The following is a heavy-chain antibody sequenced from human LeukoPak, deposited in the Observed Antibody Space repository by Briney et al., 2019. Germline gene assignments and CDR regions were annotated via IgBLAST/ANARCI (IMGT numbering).Heavy chain of an antibody. D-gene: IGHD6-19*01. J-gene: IGHJ3*02. V-gene: IGHV3-21*01. CDR1: GFTFSSFT. CDR2: ISNSGDYI. Sequence: PGGSLRLSCTVSGFTFSSFTMNLVRQGPGKGLEWVASISNSGDYISYADSLKGRFTISRDNAKNSLFLQMSSLRAEDTAVYYCAREMYAGWYFAFDIWGQGTMVTVSS. CDR3: AREMYAGWYFAFDI.